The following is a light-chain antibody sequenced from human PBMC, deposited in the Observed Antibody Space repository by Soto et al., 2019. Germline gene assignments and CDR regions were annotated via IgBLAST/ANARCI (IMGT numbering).Light chain of an antibody. J-gene: IGLJ1*01. Sequence: QSALTQPPSASGSPGQTVTISCTGTSSDVGGYDYVSWYQQHPGEAPKLIINEVTKRPSGVPDRFSGSKSGNTASLTVSGLQAEDEADYHCASYAGGKNFYVFGTGTKLTVL. CDR3: ASYAGGKNFYV. V-gene: IGLV2-8*01. CDR1: SSDVGGYDY. CDR2: EVT.